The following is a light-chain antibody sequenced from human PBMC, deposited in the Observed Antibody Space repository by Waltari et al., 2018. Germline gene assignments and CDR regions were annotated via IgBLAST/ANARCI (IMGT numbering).Light chain of an antibody. J-gene: IGKJ5*01. Sequence: DSVMTQSPDSLAVSLGGRATINCQSSQNVFYSSNNKTYLAFYQQKPGPPPKLRIYWASTRESGVPDRVSGSGSGTDFTLTISSRQAEDVAVYYCQQYYTTPITFGQGTRLEIK. CDR1: QNVFYSSNNKTY. V-gene: IGKV4-1*01. CDR2: WAS. CDR3: QQYYTTPIT.